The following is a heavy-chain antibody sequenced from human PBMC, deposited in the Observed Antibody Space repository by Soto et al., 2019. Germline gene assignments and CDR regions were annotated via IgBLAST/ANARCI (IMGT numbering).Heavy chain of an antibody. CDR2: ISSSGSTI. D-gene: IGHD3-10*01. CDR3: ASSPPLLLWFGELPEKLDY. J-gene: IGHJ4*02. V-gene: IGHV3-11*01. CDR1: GFTFSDYY. Sequence: QVQLVESGGGLVKPGGSLRLSCAASGFTFSDYYMSWIRQAPGKGLEWVSYISSSGSTIYYADSVKGRFTISRDNAKNSLYLQMNSLRAEDTAVYYCASSPPLLLWFGELPEKLDYWGQGTLVTVSS.